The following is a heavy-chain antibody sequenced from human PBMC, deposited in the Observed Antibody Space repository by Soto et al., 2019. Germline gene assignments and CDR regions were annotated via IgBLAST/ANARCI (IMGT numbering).Heavy chain of an antibody. V-gene: IGHV4-59*08. D-gene: IGHD1-26*01. CDR1: GGSISSYY. J-gene: IGHJ4*02. Sequence: LSLTCTVSGGSISSYYWSWIRQPPGKGLEWIGYIYYSGSTYYNPSLKSRVTISVDTSKNQFSLKLSSVTAADTAVYYCARHVGFYYFEYWGQGTLVTVSS. CDR3: ARHVGFYYFEY. CDR2: IYYSGST.